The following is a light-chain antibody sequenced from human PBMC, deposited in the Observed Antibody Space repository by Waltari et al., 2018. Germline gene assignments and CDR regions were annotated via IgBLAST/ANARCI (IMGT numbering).Light chain of an antibody. CDR3: AAWDDSLNGVV. Sequence: QSVVTQPPSASGTPGPGVTISCSGSSSNLGTNPASWYQNLPRTAPKLLIYNNNERPSGVPDRFSGSKSGPSASLAISGLQSEDEADYYCAAWDDSLNGVVFGGGTKLTVL. CDR1: SSNLGTNP. V-gene: IGLV1-44*01. J-gene: IGLJ2*01. CDR2: NNN.